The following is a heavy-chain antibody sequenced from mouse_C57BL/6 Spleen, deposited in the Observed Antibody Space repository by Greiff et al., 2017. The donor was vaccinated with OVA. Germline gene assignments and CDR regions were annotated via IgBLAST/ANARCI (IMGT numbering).Heavy chain of an antibody. J-gene: IGHJ3*01. CDR1: GYTFTDYE. V-gene: IGHV1-15*01. CDR2: IDPETGGT. CDR3: TGSKGAY. Sequence: VQLQQPGAELVRPGASVTLSCKASGYTFTDYEMHWVKQTPGHGLEWIGAIDPETGGTAYNQKFKGKATLTVDKSSSTAYMELRSLTSEDSAVYYCTGSKGAYWGQGTLVTVSA. D-gene: IGHD1-3*01.